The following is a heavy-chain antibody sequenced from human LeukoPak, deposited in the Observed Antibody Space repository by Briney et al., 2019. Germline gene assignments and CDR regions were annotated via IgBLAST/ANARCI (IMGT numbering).Heavy chain of an antibody. J-gene: IGHJ4*02. V-gene: IGHV1-69*13. Sequence: GASVKVSCKASGGTFSSYAISWVRQAPGQGLEWMGGIIPIFGTANYAQKFQGRVTITAGESTSTAYMELSSLRSEDTAVYYCARFLESGPDYWGQGTLVTVSS. CDR1: GGTFSSYA. CDR2: IIPIFGTA. CDR3: ARFLESGPDY. D-gene: IGHD3-3*01.